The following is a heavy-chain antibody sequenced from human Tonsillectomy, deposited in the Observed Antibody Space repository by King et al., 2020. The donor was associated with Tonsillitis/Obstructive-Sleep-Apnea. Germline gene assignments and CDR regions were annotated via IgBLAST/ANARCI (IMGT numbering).Heavy chain of an antibody. CDR2: IRSNAYGGTT. J-gene: IGHJ4*02. D-gene: IGHD5-24*01. Sequence: EVQLVESGGGLVQPGRSLRLSCTASGFTFGDYAMSWVRQAPGKGLEWVGFIRSNAYGGTTDYAASVKGRFIISRDDSKSIAYLQMNSLKTEDTAVYYCTRVAMAYNSALIGYWGQGTLVTVSS. CDR3: TRVAMAYNSALIGY. CDR1: GFTFGDYA. V-gene: IGHV3-49*04.